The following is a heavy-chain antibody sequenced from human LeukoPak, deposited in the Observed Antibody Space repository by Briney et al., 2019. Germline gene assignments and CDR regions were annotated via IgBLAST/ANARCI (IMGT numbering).Heavy chain of an antibody. V-gene: IGHV4-4*02. Sequence: PSGTLSLTCAVSGGSISRSNWWSWVRQPPGKGLEWIGEIYHSGSTYYNPSLKSRVTISVDTSKNQFSLRLSSVTAADTAVYYCVRSSSSIFDYWGQGTLVTVSS. CDR3: VRSSSSIFDY. J-gene: IGHJ4*02. CDR1: GGSISRSNW. D-gene: IGHD6-6*01. CDR2: IYHSGST.